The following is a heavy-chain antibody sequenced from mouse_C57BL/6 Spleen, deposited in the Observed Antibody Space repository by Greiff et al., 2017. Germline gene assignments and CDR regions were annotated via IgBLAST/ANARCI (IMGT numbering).Heavy chain of an antibody. J-gene: IGHJ1*03. Sequence: EVQLVESGPGLVKPSQSLSLTCSVTGYSITSGYYWNWIRQFPGNKLEWMGYISYDGSHNYNPSLKNRISITRDTSKNQFFLKLNSVTTEDTATYYCASIYDGYYGYFAVWGTGTTVTASS. CDR3: ASIYDGYYGYFAV. CDR1: GYSITSGYY. V-gene: IGHV3-6*01. D-gene: IGHD2-3*01. CDR2: ISYDGSH.